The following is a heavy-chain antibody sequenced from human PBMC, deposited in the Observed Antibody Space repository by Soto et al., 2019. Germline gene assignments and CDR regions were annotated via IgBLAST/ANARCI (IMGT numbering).Heavy chain of an antibody. CDR3: ARGTTGTTSYFDH. J-gene: IGHJ4*02. V-gene: IGHV1-2*02. D-gene: IGHD1-1*01. Sequence: AAVKVSCKSSGYTFTGYYLHWVRQAPGQGLEWMGWINPNSGGTNYAQKFQGRVTMTRDTSISTAYMELSRLRSDDTAVYYCARGTTGTTSYFDHLGKANLVTVSA. CDR1: GYTFTGYY. CDR2: INPNSGGT.